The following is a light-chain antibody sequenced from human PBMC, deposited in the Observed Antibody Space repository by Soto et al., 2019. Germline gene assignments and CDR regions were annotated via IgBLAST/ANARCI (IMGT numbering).Light chain of an antibody. V-gene: IGKV3-11*01. Sequence: EVVLTQSPATLSFSPGERATLSCRASQSVSTNLAWYQQKPGQPPRLLIYDASKRATDIPPRFSGSGSGTDFTLTISSLEPEDFAVYYCQQRSDWLPLTFGGGTKVEIK. J-gene: IGKJ4*01. CDR2: DAS. CDR1: QSVSTN. CDR3: QQRSDWLPLT.